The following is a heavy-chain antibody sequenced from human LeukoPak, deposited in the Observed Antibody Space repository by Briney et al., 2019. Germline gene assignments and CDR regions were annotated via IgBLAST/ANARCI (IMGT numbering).Heavy chain of an antibody. CDR1: GFTFSTYA. V-gene: IGHV3-23*01. J-gene: IGHJ4*02. Sequence: GGSLRLSCAASGFTFSTYAMTWVRQAPGKGLEWVSTISGSGGSTHYADSVKGRFIISRDSSKNTLYLQMNSLRAEDTAVYYCARDLGYYDSSGPRSPFDYWGQGTLVTVSS. CDR2: ISGSGGST. CDR3: ARDLGYYDSSGPRSPFDY. D-gene: IGHD3-22*01.